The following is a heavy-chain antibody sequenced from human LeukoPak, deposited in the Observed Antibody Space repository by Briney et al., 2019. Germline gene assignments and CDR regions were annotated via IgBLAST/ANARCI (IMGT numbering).Heavy chain of an antibody. CDR2: ISGSSSYI. Sequence: GGSRRLSCAASGFTFSSYSMNWVRQAPGKGLEWVSSISGSSSYIYYADSVKGRFTISRDNAKNSLYLQLNSLRAEDTAVYYCAREWAGLPAARRNAFDIWGQGTMVTVSS. J-gene: IGHJ3*02. V-gene: IGHV3-21*01. CDR1: GFTFSSYS. CDR3: AREWAGLPAARRNAFDI. D-gene: IGHD2-2*01.